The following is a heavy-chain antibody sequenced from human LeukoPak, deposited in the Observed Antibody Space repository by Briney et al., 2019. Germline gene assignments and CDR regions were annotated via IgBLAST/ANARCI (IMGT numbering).Heavy chain of an antibody. J-gene: IGHJ6*02. CDR2: INPNSGGT. CDR1: GYTFTGYY. V-gene: IGHV1-2*02. CDR3: ARDGNGFLEWLRPYYYGMDV. D-gene: IGHD3-3*01. Sequence: ASVKVSCKASGYTFTGYYMHWVRQAPGQGLEWMGWINPNSGGTNYAQKFQGRVTMTRDTSISTAYMELSRLRSDDTAVYYCARDGNGFLEWLRPYYYGMDVWGQGTTVTISS.